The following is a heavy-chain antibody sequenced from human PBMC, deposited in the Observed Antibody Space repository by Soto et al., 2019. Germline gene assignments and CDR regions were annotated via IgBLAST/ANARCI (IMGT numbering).Heavy chain of an antibody. CDR3: ARDQGDSGSYSGLFDY. J-gene: IGHJ4*02. CDR1: GFTFSSYA. CDR2: ISYDGSNK. D-gene: IGHD1-26*01. Sequence: GGSLRLSCAASGFTFSSYAMHWVRQAPGKGLEWVAVISYDGSNKYYADSVKGRFTISRDNSKNTLYLQMNSLGAEDTAVYYCARDQGDSGSYSGLFDYWGQGTLVTVSS. V-gene: IGHV3-30-3*01.